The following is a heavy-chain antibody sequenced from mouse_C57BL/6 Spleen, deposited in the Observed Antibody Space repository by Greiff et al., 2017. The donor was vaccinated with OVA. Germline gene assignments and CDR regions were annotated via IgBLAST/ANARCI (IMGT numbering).Heavy chain of an antibody. J-gene: IGHJ1*03. CDR3: ARRYINWYCDV. V-gene: IGHV1-50*01. CDR1: GYTFTSYW. D-gene: IGHD1-1*01. Sequence: QVQLQQPGAELVKPGASVKLSCKASGYTFTSYWMQWVKQRPGQGLEWIGEIDPSDSYTNYNQKFKGKATLTVDTSSNTAYLRRSSLTTEDSAVYYCARRYINWYCDVWGTGTTVTVSS. CDR2: IDPSDSYT.